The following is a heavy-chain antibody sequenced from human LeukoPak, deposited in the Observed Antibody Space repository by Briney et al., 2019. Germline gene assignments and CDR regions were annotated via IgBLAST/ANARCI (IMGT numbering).Heavy chain of an antibody. CDR1: GYTFTGYY. J-gene: IGHJ3*02. CDR2: INPNSGGT. V-gene: IGHV1-2*02. Sequence: ASVKVSCKASGYTFTGYYMHWVRQAPRQGLEWMGWINPNSGGTNYAQKFQGRVTMTRDTSISTAYMELSRLRSDDTAVYYCARVYYDSSGYYPVFAFDIWGQGTMVTVSS. CDR3: ARVYYDSSGYYPVFAFDI. D-gene: IGHD3-22*01.